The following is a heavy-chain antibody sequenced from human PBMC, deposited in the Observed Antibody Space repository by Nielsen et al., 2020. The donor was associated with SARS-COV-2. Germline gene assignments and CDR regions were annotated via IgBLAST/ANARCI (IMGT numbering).Heavy chain of an antibody. J-gene: IGHJ4*02. CDR3: ARGRWEEYFDY. Sequence: SETLSLTCTVSGGAISSSSFYWGWIRQPPGKGLEWIGYIYYSGSVNYNPSLKSRVTISVDTSKNQISLKLTSVTAADTAVSYCARGRWEEYFDYWGQGTLVTVSS. D-gene: IGHD1-26*01. CDR2: IYYSGSV. V-gene: IGHV4-61*05. CDR1: GGAISSSSFY.